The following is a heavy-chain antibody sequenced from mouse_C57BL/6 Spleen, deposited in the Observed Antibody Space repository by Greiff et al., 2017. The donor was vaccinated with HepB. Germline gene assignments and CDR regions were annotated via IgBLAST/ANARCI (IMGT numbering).Heavy chain of an antibody. J-gene: IGHJ4*01. CDR2: IYTGDGDT. CDR1: GYAFSSSW. CDR3: ARWGYYGAMDY. Sequence: VQLQQSGPELVKPGASVKISCKASGYAFSSSWMNWVKQRPGKGLEWIGRIYTGDGDTNYNGKFKGKATLTADKSSSTAYMQLSSLTSEDSAVYFCARWGYYGAMDYWGQGTSVTVSS. D-gene: IGHD1-1*01. V-gene: IGHV1-82*01.